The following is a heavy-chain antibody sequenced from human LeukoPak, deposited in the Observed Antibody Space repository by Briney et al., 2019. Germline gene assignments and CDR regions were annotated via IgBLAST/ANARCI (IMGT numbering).Heavy chain of an antibody. CDR1: GFTFSSYA. CDR3: AKGGFGRGVDY. D-gene: IGHD3-10*01. CDR2: ISGSGGST. J-gene: IGHJ4*02. Sequence: GGSLRLSCAASGFTFSSYAMSWVRQAPGKGLEWVSAISGSGGSTYYADSVKGRFTISRDNSKNTLYLQMNSLRAKDTAVYYRAKGGFGRGVDYWGQGTLVTVSS. V-gene: IGHV3-23*01.